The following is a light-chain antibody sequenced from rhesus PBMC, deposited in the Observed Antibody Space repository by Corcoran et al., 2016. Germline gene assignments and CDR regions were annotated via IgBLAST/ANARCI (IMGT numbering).Light chain of an antibody. CDR2: KAS. V-gene: IGKV1-74*01. J-gene: IGKJ1*01. Sequence: DIQMTQSPSSLSASVGDRVTITCRASENVNNYLNWYQQKPGKAPKLLIYKASNLQRGVPSRFSGSGSGTDYTFTISSLQPEDVATYYCQHGYGTPWTFGQGTKVEIK. CDR3: QHGYGTPWT. CDR1: ENVNNY.